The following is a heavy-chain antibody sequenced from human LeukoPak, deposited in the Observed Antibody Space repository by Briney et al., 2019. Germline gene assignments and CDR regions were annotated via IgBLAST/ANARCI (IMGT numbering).Heavy chain of an antibody. J-gene: IGHJ6*02. CDR2: IYHSGST. CDR1: GGSIKSNNW. CDR3: ARSAGIYHYYYYGMDV. V-gene: IGHV4-4*02. Sequence: SETLSLTCAVSGGSIKSNNWWSWVRQPPGKGLEWIGEIYHSGSTNYNPSLESRVTVSVDKSKNQFSLDLSSVTAADTAVYYCARSAGIYHYYYYGMDVWGQGTTVTVSS. D-gene: IGHD5-12*01.